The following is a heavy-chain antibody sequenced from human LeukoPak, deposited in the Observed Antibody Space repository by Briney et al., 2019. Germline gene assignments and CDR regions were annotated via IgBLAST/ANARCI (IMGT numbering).Heavy chain of an antibody. J-gene: IGHJ4*02. CDR2: IKQDGSGK. D-gene: IGHD3-10*01. CDR1: GFTFSTYW. V-gene: IGHV3-7*01. CDR3: ARIFGDSDPLDY. Sequence: GGSLRLSCAASGFTFSTYWMSWVRQAPGKGLEWVANIKQDGSGKYYVDSVKGRFTISRDNAKNSLYLQMNSLRVEDTAVYYCARIFGDSDPLDYWGQGTLVTVSS.